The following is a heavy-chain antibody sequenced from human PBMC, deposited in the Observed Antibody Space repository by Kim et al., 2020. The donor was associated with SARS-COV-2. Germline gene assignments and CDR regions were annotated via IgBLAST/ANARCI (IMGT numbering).Heavy chain of an antibody. CDR3: ASTPRVLHTSYYFDY. CDR1: GGSFSGYY. D-gene: IGHD3-10*01. Sequence: SETLSLTCAVYGGSFSGYYWSWIRQPPGKGLEWIGEINHSGSTNYNPSLKSRVTISVDTSKNQFSLKLSSVTAADTAVYYCASTPRVLHTSYYFDYWGQGTLVTVSS. CDR2: INHSGST. V-gene: IGHV4-34*01. J-gene: IGHJ4*02.